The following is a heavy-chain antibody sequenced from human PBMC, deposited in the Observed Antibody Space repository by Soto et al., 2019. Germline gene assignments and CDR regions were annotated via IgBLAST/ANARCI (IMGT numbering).Heavy chain of an antibody. CDR2: IYYSGST. D-gene: IGHD5-18*01. CDR3: AREAPRGYSYGTLDY. Sequence: PSETLSLTCTVSGVSISSGGYYWSWIRQHPGKGLEWIGYIYYSGSTYYNPSLKSRVTISVDTSKNQFSLKLSSVTAADTAVYYCAREAPRGYSYGTLDYWGQGTLVTVSS. V-gene: IGHV4-31*03. CDR1: GVSISSGGYY. J-gene: IGHJ4*02.